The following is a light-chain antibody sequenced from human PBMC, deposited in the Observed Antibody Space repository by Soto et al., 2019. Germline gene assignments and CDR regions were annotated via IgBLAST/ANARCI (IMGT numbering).Light chain of an antibody. CDR1: SSDVGDYNY. J-gene: IGLJ2*01. V-gene: IGLV2-14*01. CDR2: DVN. CDR3: SSYTSSITLV. Sequence: QSALTQPASVSGSPGQSITISCTGTSSDVGDYNYVSWYQQHPGKAPKLMIYDVNNRPSGVPNRFSGSKSGNTASLTISGLQAEDEADYYCSSYTSSITLVFGGGTKLTVL.